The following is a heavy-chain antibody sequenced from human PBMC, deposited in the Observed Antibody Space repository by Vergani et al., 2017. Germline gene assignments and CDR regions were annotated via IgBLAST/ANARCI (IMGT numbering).Heavy chain of an antibody. D-gene: IGHD2-15*01. V-gene: IGHV4-34*01. CDR3: ARAEMVVAATLD. CDR1: GGSFSDYY. CDR2: INHSGST. J-gene: IGHJ4*02. Sequence: QVQLQQWGAGLLKPSETLSLTCAVYGGSFSDYYWSWIRQPPGKGLEWIGEINHSGSTNYNPSLKSRVTISVDTSKNQFSLKLSSVTAADTAVYYCARAEMVVAATLDWGQGTLVTVSS.